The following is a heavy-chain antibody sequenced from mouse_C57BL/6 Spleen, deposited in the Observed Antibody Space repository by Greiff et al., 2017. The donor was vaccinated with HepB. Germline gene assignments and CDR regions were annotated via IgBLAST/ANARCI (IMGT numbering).Heavy chain of an antibody. CDR1: GYTFTSYW. CDR3: ARRAYYGSSYIFAY. J-gene: IGHJ3*01. Sequence: QVQLKQPGAELVKPGASVKMSCKASGYTFTSYWITWVKQRPGQGLEWIGEIYPGSGSTNYNEKFKSKATLTVDTSSSTAYMQLSSLTSEDSAVYYCARRAYYGSSYIFAYWGQGTLVTVSA. CDR2: IYPGSGST. D-gene: IGHD1-1*01. V-gene: IGHV1-55*01.